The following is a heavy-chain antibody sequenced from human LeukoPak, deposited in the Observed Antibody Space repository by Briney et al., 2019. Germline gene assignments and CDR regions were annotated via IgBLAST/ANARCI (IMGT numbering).Heavy chain of an antibody. CDR1: GFTFSSYS. Sequence: NPGGSLRLSCAASGFTFSSYSMNWVRQAPGKGLEWIGYIYHGGSTYYNPSLKSRVTISVDGSKNQFSLKLSSVTAADTAVYYCASHEWRRIAARPAYMD. CDR2: IYHGGST. D-gene: IGHD6-6*01. J-gene: IGHJ6*03. V-gene: IGHV4-34*01. CDR3: ASHEWRRIAARPAYMD.